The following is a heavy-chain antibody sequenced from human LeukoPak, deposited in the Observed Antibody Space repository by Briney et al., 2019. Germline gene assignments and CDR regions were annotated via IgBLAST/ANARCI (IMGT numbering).Heavy chain of an antibody. D-gene: IGHD3-10*01. Sequence: PGGSLRLSCAASGFTFNSYAMSWVRQAPGKGLEWVSAISGSGGSTYYADSVKGRFTISRDNSKNTLYLQMNSLRAEDTAVYYCAKDGILWFGELVGAFDIWGQGTMVTVSS. V-gene: IGHV3-23*01. J-gene: IGHJ3*02. CDR1: GFTFNSYA. CDR2: ISGSGGST. CDR3: AKDGILWFGELVGAFDI.